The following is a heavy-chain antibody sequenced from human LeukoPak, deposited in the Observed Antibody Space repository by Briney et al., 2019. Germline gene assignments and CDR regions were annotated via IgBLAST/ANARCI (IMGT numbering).Heavy chain of an antibody. CDR2: ISGGGST. CDR1: GFXFSTYA. V-gene: IGHV3-23*01. J-gene: IGHJ4*02. CDR3: AREAHY. Sequence: GGSLRLSCAASGFXFSTYAMSWVRQAPGKGLEWVSTISGGGSTYYADSVKGRFTISRDNSKNTLYLQMNSLRAEDTAVYYCAREAHYWGQGTLVTVSS.